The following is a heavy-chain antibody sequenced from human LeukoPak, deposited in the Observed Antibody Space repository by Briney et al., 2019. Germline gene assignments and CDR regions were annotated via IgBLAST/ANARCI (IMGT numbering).Heavy chain of an antibody. CDR3: ARSICGGDCYHEYYFDY. V-gene: IGHV4-30-2*01. CDR1: GGYS. J-gene: IGHJ4*02. D-gene: IGHD2-21*02. CDR2: IYHSGGT. Sequence: GGYSWSWIRQPPGKGLEWIGYIYHSGGTYYNPSLKSRVTISVDRSKNQFSLKLSSVTAADTAVYYCARSICGGDCYHEYYFDYWGQGTLVTVSS.